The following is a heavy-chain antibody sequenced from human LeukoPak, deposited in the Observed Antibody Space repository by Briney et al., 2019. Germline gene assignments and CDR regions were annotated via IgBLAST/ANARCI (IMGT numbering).Heavy chain of an antibody. D-gene: IGHD3-16*02. CDR2: INHSGST. CDR1: GGSISSYY. J-gene: IGHJ6*03. CDR3: ARGRRLGELSLDYYYYYMDV. Sequence: PSETLSLTCTVSGGSISSYYWSWIRQPPGKGLEWIGEINHSGSTNYNPSLKSRVTISVDTSKNQFSLKLSSVTAADTAVYYCARGRRLGELSLDYYYYYMDVWGKGTTVTVSS. V-gene: IGHV4-34*01.